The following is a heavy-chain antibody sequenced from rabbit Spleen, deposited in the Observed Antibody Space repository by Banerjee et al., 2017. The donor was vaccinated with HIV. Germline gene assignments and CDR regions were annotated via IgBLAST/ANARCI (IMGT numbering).Heavy chain of an antibody. CDR1: GIDFSSYYLDS. CDR3: ARDLDGVIGWNFNL. V-gene: IGHV1S40*01. Sequence: QSLEESGGDLVKPGASLTLTCTVSGIDFSSYYLDSMCWVRQAPGKGLEWIACIVPVFGSTYYASWAKGRFAISKTSSTTVTLQMTSLTAADTATYFCARDLDGVIGWNFNLWGQGTLVTVS. D-gene: IGHD1-1*01. CDR2: IVPVFGST. J-gene: IGHJ4*01.